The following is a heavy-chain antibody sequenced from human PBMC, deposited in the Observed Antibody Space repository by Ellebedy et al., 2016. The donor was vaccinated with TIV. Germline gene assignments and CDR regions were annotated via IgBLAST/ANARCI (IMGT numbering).Heavy chain of an antibody. J-gene: IGHJ4*02. Sequence: SETLSLXCTVSGGSIMSGGYYWSWIRQHPGKGLEWIGYIYYTGTTYYNPSLKNRVTISVDTSKNQFSLKLSSVTAADTAVYYCARDGGYCSGGSCPVDYWGQGTLVTVSS. CDR2: IYYTGTT. CDR1: GGSIMSGGYY. D-gene: IGHD2-15*01. V-gene: IGHV4-31*03. CDR3: ARDGGYCSGGSCPVDY.